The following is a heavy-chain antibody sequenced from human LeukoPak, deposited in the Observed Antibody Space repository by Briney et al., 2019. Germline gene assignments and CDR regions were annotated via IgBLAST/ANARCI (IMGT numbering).Heavy chain of an antibody. CDR3: TTSVVVLDYFDY. V-gene: IGHV3-15*01. CDR1: GFTFSNAW. J-gene: IGHJ4*02. Sequence: GGSLRLSCAASGFTFSNAWMSWVRQAPGKGLEWVGRIKSKTDGGTTDYAEPVKGRFTISRDDSKNTLYLQMNSLKTEDTAVYYCTTSVVVLDYFDYWGQGTLVTVSS. CDR2: IKSKTDGGTT. D-gene: IGHD2-15*01.